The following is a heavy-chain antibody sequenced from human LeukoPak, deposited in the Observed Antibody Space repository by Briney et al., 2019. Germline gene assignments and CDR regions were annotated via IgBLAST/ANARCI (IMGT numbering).Heavy chain of an antibody. J-gene: IGHJ4*02. CDR2: IWYDGSNK. V-gene: IGHV3-33*08. CDR3: ARDRETAMVTYYFDY. Sequence: QTGGSLRLSCAASGFTFSSYSMNWVRQAPGKGLEWVAVIWYDGSNKYYADSVKGRFTISRDNSKNTLYLQMNSLRAEDTAVYYCARDRETAMVTYYFDYWGQGTLVTVSS. CDR1: GFTFSSYS. D-gene: IGHD5-18*01.